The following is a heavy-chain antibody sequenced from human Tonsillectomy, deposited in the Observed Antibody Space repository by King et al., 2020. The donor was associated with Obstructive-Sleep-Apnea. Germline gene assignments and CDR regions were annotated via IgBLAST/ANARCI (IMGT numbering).Heavy chain of an antibody. CDR3: AREHYYGSGSHFDY. Sequence: QVQLQESGPGLVKPSQTLSLTCTVSGGSISSGDYYWSWIRQPPGKGLEWIGYIYYSGSTYYNPSLKSRVTISYDTAQHQFPLKLSSVTAADTAVYYCAREHYYGSGSHFDYWGQGTLVTVSS. D-gene: IGHD3-10*01. V-gene: IGHV4-30-4*01. J-gene: IGHJ4*02. CDR1: GGSISSGDYY. CDR2: IYYSGST.